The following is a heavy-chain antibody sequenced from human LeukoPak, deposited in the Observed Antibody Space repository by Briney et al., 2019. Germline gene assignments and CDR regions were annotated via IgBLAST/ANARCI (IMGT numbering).Heavy chain of an antibody. CDR2: ISAYNGNT. Sequence: ASVKVSCKASGYTFTSYGISWVRQAPGQGLEWMGWISAYNGNTNYAQKLQGRVTMTTDTSTSTAYMELRSLRSDATAVYYCARDPALGYTSGWYNWFDPWGQGTLVTVSS. J-gene: IGHJ5*02. D-gene: IGHD6-19*01. V-gene: IGHV1-18*01. CDR3: ARDPALGYTSGWYNWFDP. CDR1: GYTFTSYG.